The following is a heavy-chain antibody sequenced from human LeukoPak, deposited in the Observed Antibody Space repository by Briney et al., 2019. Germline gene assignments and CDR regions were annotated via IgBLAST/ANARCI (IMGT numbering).Heavy chain of an antibody. V-gene: IGHV4-39*01. Sequence: SETLSLTCTVSGGSISSSSYYWGWIRQPPGKGLEWIGSIYYSGSTYYNPSLKSRVTISVDTSKNQFSLKLSSVTAADTAVYYCARGRAVLMVYAIVPQRYYFDYWGQGTLVTVSS. CDR2: IYYSGST. CDR1: GGSISSSSYY. CDR3: ARGRAVLMVYAIVPQRYYFDY. J-gene: IGHJ4*02. D-gene: IGHD2-8*01.